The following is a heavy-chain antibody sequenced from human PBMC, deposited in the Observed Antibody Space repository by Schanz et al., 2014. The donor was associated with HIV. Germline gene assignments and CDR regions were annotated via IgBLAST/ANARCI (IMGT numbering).Heavy chain of an antibody. CDR1: GFTFSNHG. CDR3: ARTTIAAPGTEYYYGMDV. V-gene: IGHV3-33*08. CDR2: IWYDGSDK. D-gene: IGHD6-13*01. Sequence: QAQLVESGGGVVQPGKSLRLSCAASGFTFSNHGMNWVRQAPGRGLEWVAVIWYDGSDKYYADSVKGRFTISRDNSKNTLFLQMNSLRAEDTAVYYCARTTIAAPGTEYYYGMDVWGQGTTVTVSS. J-gene: IGHJ6*02.